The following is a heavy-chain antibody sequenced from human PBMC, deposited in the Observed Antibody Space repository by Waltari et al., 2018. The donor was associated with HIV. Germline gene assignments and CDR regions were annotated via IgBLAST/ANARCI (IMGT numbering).Heavy chain of an antibody. CDR3: FYYSNTESYGLDV. V-gene: IGHV1-2*06. Sequence: QGQLVQSGAEVKKPGASVKVSCKASGYTFTAHYIHWVRQAPGQGLEWMGRINPKSGVTHYAQKFQDRVTVTRDTSITTAYMELSSLRSDDTARYFCFYYSNTESYGLDVWGQGTTVNVSS. CDR2: INPKSGVT. D-gene: IGHD3-22*01. J-gene: IGHJ6*02. CDR1: GYTFTAHY.